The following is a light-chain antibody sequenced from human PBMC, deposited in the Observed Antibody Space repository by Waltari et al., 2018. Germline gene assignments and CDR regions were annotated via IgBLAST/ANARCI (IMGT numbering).Light chain of an antibody. CDR3: QQYYSTPYT. Sequence: SVLYSSNNKNYLAWYQQKPGQPPKLLMYWASTRESGVPDRFSGSGSGTDFTLTIRSLQAEDVAVYYCQQYYSTPYTFGQGTKLEIK. CDR1: SVLYSSNNKNY. J-gene: IGKJ2*01. V-gene: IGKV4-1*01. CDR2: WAS.